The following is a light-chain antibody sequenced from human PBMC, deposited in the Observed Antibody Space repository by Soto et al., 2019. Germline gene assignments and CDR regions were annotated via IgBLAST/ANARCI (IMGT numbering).Light chain of an antibody. Sequence: DIQMTQSPSTLSASVGDRVTITCRASQSINYWVAWYQQKPGRAPKFIIYKASNLESGVPSRFSGSGSGTEFTLTIISLQPDDFATYYCQHVHGFSWTFGQGTKVEIK. CDR3: QHVHGFSWT. J-gene: IGKJ1*01. V-gene: IGKV1-5*03. CDR2: KAS. CDR1: QSINYW.